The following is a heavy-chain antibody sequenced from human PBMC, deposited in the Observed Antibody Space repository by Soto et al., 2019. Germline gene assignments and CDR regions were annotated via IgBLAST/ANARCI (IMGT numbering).Heavy chain of an antibody. J-gene: IGHJ4*02. CDR1: GFTFSNYA. Sequence: EVQMLESGGDLVQPGGSLRLSCAASGFTFSNYAMTWVRQAPGKGLEWVSTISGAGGITYYAESVKGRFTVSRDNAKNTVYLHVNTLRDEDTAVYYCARGGAMGVDYWGQGTLVTVSS. CDR3: ARGGAMGVDY. V-gene: IGHV3-23*01. CDR2: ISGAGGIT. D-gene: IGHD1-26*01.